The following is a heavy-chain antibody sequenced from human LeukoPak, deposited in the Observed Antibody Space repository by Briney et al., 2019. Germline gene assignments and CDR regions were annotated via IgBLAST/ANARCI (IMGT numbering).Heavy chain of an antibody. CDR2: IYHSGST. V-gene: IGHV4-30-2*01. CDR3: ARGEEALFDY. CDR1: GGSISSGSYY. J-gene: IGHJ4*02. Sequence: SQTLSLTCTVSGGSISSGSYYWSWIRQPPGKGLEWIGYIYHSGSTYYNPSLKSRVTISVDRSKNQFSLKLSSVTAADTAVYYCARGEEALFDYWGQGTLVTVSS.